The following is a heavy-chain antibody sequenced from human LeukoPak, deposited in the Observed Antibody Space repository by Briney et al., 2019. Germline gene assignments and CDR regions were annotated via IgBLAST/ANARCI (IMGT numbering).Heavy chain of an antibody. Sequence: GASVKVSCKASGGTFSSYAISWVRQAPGQGLEWMGGIIPIFGTASYAQKFQGRVTITADESTSTAYMELSSLRSEDTAVYYCARGRGEYYYDSSGGYWGQGTLVAVSS. CDR1: GGTFSSYA. D-gene: IGHD3-22*01. CDR3: ARGRGEYYYDSSGGY. V-gene: IGHV1-69*13. J-gene: IGHJ4*02. CDR2: IIPIFGTA.